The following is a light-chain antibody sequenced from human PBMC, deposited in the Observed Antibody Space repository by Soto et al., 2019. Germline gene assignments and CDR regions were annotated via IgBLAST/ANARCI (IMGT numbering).Light chain of an antibody. CDR2: GAS. J-gene: IGKJ1*01. Sequence: EIVLTQSPGTLSLPPGERATLSCRACQSVSSSYFAWYQQRFGQAPRLLIYGASSRATGIPDRFSGSGSGTDFTLTISRLEPEDFAVYYCQQYGSSSWTFGQGTKV. V-gene: IGKV3-20*01. CDR3: QQYGSSSWT. CDR1: QSVSSSY.